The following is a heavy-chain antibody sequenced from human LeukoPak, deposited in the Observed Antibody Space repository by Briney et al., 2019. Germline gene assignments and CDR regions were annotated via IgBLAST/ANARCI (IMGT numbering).Heavy chain of an antibody. CDR1: GGAISTYS. V-gene: IGHV4-59*01. Sequence: ASETLSLTCTVSGGAISTYSWSWIRQPPGNVLEWIGYISERGDSNSNPSIKSRVTMSVDTSKNQFSLKLSSVTAADTAVYYCARSKDTLLGDSDAFDLWGRGTTVTVSS. CDR3: ARSKDTLLGDSDAFDL. CDR2: ISERGDS. D-gene: IGHD2-21*01. J-gene: IGHJ3*01.